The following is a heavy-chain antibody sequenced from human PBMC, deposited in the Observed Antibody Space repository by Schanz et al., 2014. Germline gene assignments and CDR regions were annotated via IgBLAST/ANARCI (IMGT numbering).Heavy chain of an antibody. J-gene: IGHJ6*02. Sequence: EVQLLESGGELVEPGGSLRLSCAASGFPFSASVMTWVRQAPRGGLEWVSVISESGGNTYYADSVKGRFTISRDNSKNTLYLQMNSLSADDTAVYYCAKIRYDSSGYYLPYYGMDVWGQGTTVIVSS. CDR1: GFPFSASV. CDR3: AKIRYDSSGYYLPYYGMDV. D-gene: IGHD3-22*01. CDR2: ISESGGNT. V-gene: IGHV3-23*01.